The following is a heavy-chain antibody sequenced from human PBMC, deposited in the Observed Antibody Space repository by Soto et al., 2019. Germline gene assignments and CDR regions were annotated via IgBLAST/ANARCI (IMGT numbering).Heavy chain of an antibody. CDR2: IYYSGST. V-gene: IGHV4-59*01. D-gene: IGHD3-3*01. CDR3: ARALGLVFLSGQQTPYYYYYYMDV. Sequence: SETLSLTCTVSGGSISSYYWSWIRQPPGKGLEWIGYIYYSGSTNYNPSLKSRVTISVDTSKNQFSLKLSSVTAADTAVYYCARALGLVFLSGQQTPYYYYYYMDVWGKGTTVTVSS. J-gene: IGHJ6*03. CDR1: GGSISSYY.